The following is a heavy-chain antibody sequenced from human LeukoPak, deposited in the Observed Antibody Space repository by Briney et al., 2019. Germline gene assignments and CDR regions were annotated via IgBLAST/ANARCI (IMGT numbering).Heavy chain of an antibody. D-gene: IGHD3-10*01. J-gene: IGHJ2*01. V-gene: IGHV4-34*01. CDR2: IIEKGNA. Sequence: SETLSLTCALYGGSFSSYSWSWTWIRQTPEKGLGWIGEIIEKGNANYNPSLKSRVTIDLDTSKNQFSLKLTSMTAADTAMYYCARGYYPPRWYFDLWGRGTLVTVSS. CDR3: ARGYYPPRWYFDL. CDR1: GGSFSSYS.